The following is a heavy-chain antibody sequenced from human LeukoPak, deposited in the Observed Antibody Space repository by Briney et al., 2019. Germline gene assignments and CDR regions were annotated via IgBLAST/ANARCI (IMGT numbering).Heavy chain of an antibody. CDR2: IRYDGSNK. CDR3: AKDTTPPKAGFDP. CDR1: GFTFSSYG. Sequence: GGSLRLSCAASGFTFSSYGMHWVRQAPGKGLEWVAFIRYDGSNKYYADSVKGRFTISRDNSKNTLYLQMNSLRAEDTAAYYCAKDTTPPKAGFDPWGQGTLVTVSS. D-gene: IGHD1-14*01. V-gene: IGHV3-30*02. J-gene: IGHJ5*02.